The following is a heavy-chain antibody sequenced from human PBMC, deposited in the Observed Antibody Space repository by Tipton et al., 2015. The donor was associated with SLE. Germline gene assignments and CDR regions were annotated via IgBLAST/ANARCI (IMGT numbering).Heavy chain of an antibody. D-gene: IGHD2-21*02. Sequence: TLSLTCTVSGGSISSGSYYWSWIRQPAGKGLEWIGYIYTSGSTNYNPSLKSRVTISVDRSKSQFSLKLSSVTAADTAVYYCARGGGDNYDYMDVWGKGTTVTVSS. CDR3: ARGGGDNYDYMDV. V-gene: IGHV4-61*09. J-gene: IGHJ6*03. CDR1: GGSISSGSYY. CDR2: IYTSGST.